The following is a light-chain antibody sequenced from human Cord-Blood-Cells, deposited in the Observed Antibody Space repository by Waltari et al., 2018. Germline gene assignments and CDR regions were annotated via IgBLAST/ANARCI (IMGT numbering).Light chain of an antibody. J-gene: IGKJ3*01. CDR1: QSVSSSY. CDR2: GAS. CDR3: QQYGSSPWT. Sequence: EMVLTQSPGTLSLSPGERATLSCRASQSVSSSYLAWYQQKPGQAPRLLIYGASSRATGIPDRFSGSGSGTDFTLTISRLEPEDFAVYYCQQYGSSPWTFG. V-gene: IGKV3-20*01.